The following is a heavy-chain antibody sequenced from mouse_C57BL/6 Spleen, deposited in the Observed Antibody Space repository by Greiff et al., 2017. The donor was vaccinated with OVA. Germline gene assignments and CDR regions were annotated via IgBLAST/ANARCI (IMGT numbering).Heavy chain of an antibody. D-gene: IGHD2-4*01. J-gene: IGHJ4*01. V-gene: IGHV1-72*01. Sequence: QVHVKQPGAELVKPGASVKLSCKASGYTFTSYWMHWVKQRPGRGLEWIGRIDPNSGGTKYNEKFKSKATLTVDKPSSTAYMQLSSLTSEDSAVYYCARFYYDYDDGYYYAMDYWGQGTSVTVSS. CDR2: IDPNSGGT. CDR1: GYTFTSYW. CDR3: ARFYYDYDDGYYYAMDY.